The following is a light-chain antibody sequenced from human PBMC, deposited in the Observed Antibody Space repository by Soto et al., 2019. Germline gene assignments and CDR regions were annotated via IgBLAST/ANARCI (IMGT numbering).Light chain of an antibody. V-gene: IGKV1-39*01. J-gene: IGKJ3*01. CDR2: SAS. Sequence: DIQMTQSPSSLSASVGDRVTITCRASQSISSYLNWYQQKPGKAPKLLTYSASSLPSGVTSRFSGSGTETDFTDNNSSLQPEDVGTYYCHQSYSTPTFGPGTKVDIK. CDR3: HQSYSTPT. CDR1: QSISSY.